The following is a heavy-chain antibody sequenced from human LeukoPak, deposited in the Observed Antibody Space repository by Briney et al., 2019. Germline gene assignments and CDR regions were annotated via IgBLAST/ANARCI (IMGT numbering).Heavy chain of an antibody. V-gene: IGHV3-7*01. J-gene: IGHJ4*02. D-gene: IGHD6-19*01. CDR2: IKQGGSEK. CDR3: ATIEAVRFHY. CDR1: GFTFSSHW. Sequence: GGSLTLSCADSGFTFSSHWMSWVRQAPGKGLEWVANIKQGGSEKYYLDSVKGRFTISRDNAKKTVYLQMNSLRAEDTAVYYCATIEAVRFHYWGQGTLVTVSS.